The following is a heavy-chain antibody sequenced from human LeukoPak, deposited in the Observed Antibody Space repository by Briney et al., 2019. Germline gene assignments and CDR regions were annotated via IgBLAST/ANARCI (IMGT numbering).Heavy chain of an antibody. CDR1: GFTFSSAG. Sequence: GGSLSLSCAAAGFTFSSAGMHWVRQAPGKGLEWVAVISYDGSNKYYADSGKGRFTISRDNSKNTLYLQMNSLRAEDTAVYYCAKDGDYGSGSYYYGMDVWGKGTTVTVSS. CDR3: AKDGDYGSGSYYYGMDV. J-gene: IGHJ6*04. CDR2: ISYDGSNK. D-gene: IGHD3-10*01. V-gene: IGHV3-30*18.